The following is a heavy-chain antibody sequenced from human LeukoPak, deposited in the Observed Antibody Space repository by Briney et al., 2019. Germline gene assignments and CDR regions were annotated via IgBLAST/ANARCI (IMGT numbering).Heavy chain of an antibody. V-gene: IGHV4-39*01. Sequence: PSGTLSLTCTVSGGSISSSSYYWGWIRQPPGKGLEWIGSIYYSGSTYYNPSLKSRVTISVDTSKNQFSLKLSSVTAADTAVYYCAAQWLERLNWFDPWGQGTLVTVSS. J-gene: IGHJ5*02. CDR3: AAQWLERLNWFDP. CDR2: IYYSGST. CDR1: GGSISSSSYY. D-gene: IGHD6-19*01.